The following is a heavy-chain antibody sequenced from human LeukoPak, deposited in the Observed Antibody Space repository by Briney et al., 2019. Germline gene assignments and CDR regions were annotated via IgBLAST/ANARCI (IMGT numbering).Heavy chain of an antibody. CDR1: GSRFIYYW. CDR2: IYPGDSDT. V-gene: IGHV5-51*01. Sequence: GGPWQTSVQGPGSRFIYYWIGWARQMPGKGGEWMGIIYPGDSDTIYIPSFQGHVSISAHNSISTAYLQWSSLKASDTAMYYCARQDGNSKYYFDYWGQGTLVTVSS. CDR3: ARQDGNSKYYFDY. J-gene: IGHJ4*02. D-gene: IGHD1-1*01.